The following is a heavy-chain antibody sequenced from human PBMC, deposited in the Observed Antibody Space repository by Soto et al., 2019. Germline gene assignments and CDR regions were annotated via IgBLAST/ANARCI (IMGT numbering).Heavy chain of an antibody. CDR3: ATPRTGPSHDLGY. CDR2: IKPSSGGT. CDR1: VFSVDS. V-gene: IGHV1-2*02. D-gene: IGHD2-8*02. Sequence: ASVKVSCKASVFSVDSIHWVRRAPGQGLEWLGWIKPSSGGTNYAQNFQARVTMSRDTSINTVYMQLSSLTSDDTAIYFCATPRTGPSHDLGYWGQGTVVTVSS. J-gene: IGHJ4*02.